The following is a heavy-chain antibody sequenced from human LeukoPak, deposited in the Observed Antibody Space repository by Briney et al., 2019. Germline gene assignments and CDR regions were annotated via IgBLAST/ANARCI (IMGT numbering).Heavy chain of an antibody. CDR3: AGGGYYGSGSYYNPPGAFDI. CDR2: SYYSGST. Sequence: SETLSLTCTVSGGSISSGGYYWSWIRQHPGKGLEWIGYSYYSGSTNYNPSLKSRVTISVDTSKNQFSLKLSSVTAADTAVYYCAGGGYYGSGSYYNPPGAFDIWGQGTMVTVSS. J-gene: IGHJ3*02. V-gene: IGHV4-31*02. D-gene: IGHD3-10*01. CDR1: GGSISSGGYY.